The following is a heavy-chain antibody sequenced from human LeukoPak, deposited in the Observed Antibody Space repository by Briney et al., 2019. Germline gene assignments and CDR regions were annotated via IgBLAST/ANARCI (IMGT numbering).Heavy chain of an antibody. Sequence: GGSLRLSCEASRYTPTKYAMLRVRQAPGKGLDRVVHISSEGIKIYYADSVKGRFTLSRDTSKNTLYLHKYSPTAAYSAMYYCARAVIGTFTTPWGFDFWGQGTLVTVSS. CDR2: ISSEGIKI. CDR3: ARAVIGTFTTPWGFDF. J-gene: IGHJ4*02. V-gene: IGHV3-30*04. D-gene: IGHD6-19*01. CDR1: RYTPTKYA.